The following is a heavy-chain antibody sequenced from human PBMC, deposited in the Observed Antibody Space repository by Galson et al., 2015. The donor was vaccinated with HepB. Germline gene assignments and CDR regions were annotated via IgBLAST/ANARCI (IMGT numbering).Heavy chain of an antibody. D-gene: IGHD3-16*02. CDR3: ARVGEYYDYIWGSYPVDY. Sequence: SLRLSCAASGFTFSSYSMNWVRQAPGKGLEWVSYISSSSSTIYYADSVKGRFTISRDNAKNSLYLQMNSLRAEDTAVYYCARVGEYYDYIWGSYPVDYWGQGTLVTVSS. CDR2: ISSSSSTI. V-gene: IGHV3-48*01. CDR1: GFTFSSYS. J-gene: IGHJ4*02.